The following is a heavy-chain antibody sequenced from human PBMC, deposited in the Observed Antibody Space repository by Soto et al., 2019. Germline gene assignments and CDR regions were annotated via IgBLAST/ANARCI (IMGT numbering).Heavy chain of an antibody. D-gene: IGHD5-12*01. CDR3: ARYEMGTMFAY. CDR1: GGSINNNNYY. V-gene: IGHV4-39*01. CDR2: ISYSVTT. J-gene: IGHJ4*02. Sequence: SETLSLTCTVSGGSINNNNYYWGWIRQPPEKGLEWIGSISYSVTTYYNPSLKSRVTISVDTSKSQFSLKLNSVTAADTAVYYCARYEMGTMFAYWGQGTLVTVSS.